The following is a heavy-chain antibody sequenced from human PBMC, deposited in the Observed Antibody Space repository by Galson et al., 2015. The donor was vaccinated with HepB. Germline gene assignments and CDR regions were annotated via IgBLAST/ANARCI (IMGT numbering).Heavy chain of an antibody. V-gene: IGHV2-70*01. CDR1: GFSLSTSGMC. D-gene: IGHD6-19*01. CDR2: IDWDDDK. CDR3: ARIPSFAVADSSGSPRGYYYYYGMDV. Sequence: PALVKPTQTLTLTCTFSGFSLSTSGMCVSWIRQPPGKALEWLALIDWDDDKYYSTSLKTRLTISKDTSKNQVVLTMTNMDPVDTATYYCARIPSFAVADSSGSPRGYYYYYGMDVWGQGTTVTVSS. J-gene: IGHJ6*02.